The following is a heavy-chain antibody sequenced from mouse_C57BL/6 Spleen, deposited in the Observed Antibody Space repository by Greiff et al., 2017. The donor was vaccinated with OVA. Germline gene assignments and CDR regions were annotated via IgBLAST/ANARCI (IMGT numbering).Heavy chain of an antibody. CDR1: GFTFSSYA. J-gene: IGHJ4*01. CDR3: TRGTTVVANYAMDY. V-gene: IGHV5-9-1*02. CDR2: ISSGGDYI. D-gene: IGHD1-1*01. Sequence: DVMLVESGEGLVKPGGSLKLSCAASGFTFSSYAMSWVRQTPEKRLEWVAYISSGGDYIYYADTVKGRFTISRDNARSTLYLQMSSLKSEDTAMYYCTRGTTVVANYAMDYWGKGTSVTVSS.